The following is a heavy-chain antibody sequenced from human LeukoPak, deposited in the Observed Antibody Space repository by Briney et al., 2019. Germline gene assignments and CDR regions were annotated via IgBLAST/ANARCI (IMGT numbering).Heavy chain of an antibody. D-gene: IGHD4-11*01. Sequence: GGSLRLSCAASGFIVSNTYMTWVRQAPGKGLEWVSVIHNDGSTYYADSVKGRFTISRDNSKNTLYLQMNTLRAEDTALYYCAKGGNSWPLSFDYWGQGTLVTVSS. J-gene: IGHJ4*02. CDR2: IHNDGST. CDR1: GFIVSNTY. CDR3: AKGGNSWPLSFDY. V-gene: IGHV3-53*01.